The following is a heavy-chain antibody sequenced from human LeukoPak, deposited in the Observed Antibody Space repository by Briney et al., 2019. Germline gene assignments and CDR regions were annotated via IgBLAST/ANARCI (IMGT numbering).Heavy chain of an antibody. CDR1: GGSISSGSYY. J-gene: IGHJ5*02. Sequence: SQTLSLTCTVPGGSISSGSYYWSWIRQPAGKGLEWIGRIYTSGSTNYNPSLKSRVTISVNTSKNQFSLKLSSQTAADTAVYYCETWRVRGGFDPWGQGTLVTVSS. V-gene: IGHV4-61*02. CDR3: ETWRVRGGFDP. D-gene: IGHD3-10*01. CDR2: IYTSGST.